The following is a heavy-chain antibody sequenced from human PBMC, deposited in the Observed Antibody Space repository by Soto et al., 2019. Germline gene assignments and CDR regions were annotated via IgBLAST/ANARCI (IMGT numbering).Heavy chain of an antibody. D-gene: IGHD3-3*01. Sequence: SETLSLTCTVSGGSISSYYWSWIRQPPGKGLEWIGYIYYSGSTNYNPSLKSRVTISVDTSKNQFSLKLSSVTAADTAVYYCARGFVSGAFDIWGQGTMVTVSS. CDR3: ARGFVSGAFDI. J-gene: IGHJ3*02. CDR1: GGSISSYY. V-gene: IGHV4-59*01. CDR2: IYYSGST.